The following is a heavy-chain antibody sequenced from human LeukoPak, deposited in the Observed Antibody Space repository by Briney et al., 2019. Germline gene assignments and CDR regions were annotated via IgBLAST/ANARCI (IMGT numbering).Heavy chain of an antibody. Sequence: SETLSLTCTVSGGSISSSSYYWGWIRQPPGKGLEWIGSIYYSGSTNYNPSLKSRVIISVDTSKNQFSLKLSSVTAADTAVYYCARPKGFYGSGSYYMDVWGKGTTVTISS. CDR1: GGSISSSSYY. CDR3: ARPKGFYGSGSYYMDV. CDR2: IYYSGST. V-gene: IGHV4-39*07. J-gene: IGHJ6*03. D-gene: IGHD3-10*01.